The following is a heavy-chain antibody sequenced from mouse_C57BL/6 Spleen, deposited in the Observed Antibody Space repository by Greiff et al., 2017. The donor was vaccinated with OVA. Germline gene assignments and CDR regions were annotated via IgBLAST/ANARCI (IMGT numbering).Heavy chain of an antibody. D-gene: IGHD2-2*01. CDR1: GYTFTSYT. CDR2: INPSSGYT. Sequence: QVQLQQSGAELARPGASVKMSCKASGYTFTSYTMHWVKQRPGQGLEWIGYINPSSGYTKYNQKFKDKATLTADKSSSTAYMQLSSLTSEDSAVYYCASPDLLWLRRYYVDYWGQGTTLTVSS. V-gene: IGHV1-4*01. J-gene: IGHJ2*01. CDR3: ASPDLLWLRRYYVDY.